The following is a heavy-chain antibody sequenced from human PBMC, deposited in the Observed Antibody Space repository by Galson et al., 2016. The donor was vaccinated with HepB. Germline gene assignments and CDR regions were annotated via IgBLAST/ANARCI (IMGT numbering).Heavy chain of an antibody. CDR1: GFNLRNYY. Sequence: SLRLSCAVSGFNLRNYYMTWIRQAPGKGLEWVSYISSSGSSTNYADSVKGRFTIPRDNAKNSLYLQMNSLRAEDTAVYYCARDRTSRAAVELWGQGTLVSVSS. V-gene: IGHV3-11*06. J-gene: IGHJ4*02. CDR2: ISSSGSST. D-gene: IGHD6-25*01. CDR3: ARDRTSRAAVEL.